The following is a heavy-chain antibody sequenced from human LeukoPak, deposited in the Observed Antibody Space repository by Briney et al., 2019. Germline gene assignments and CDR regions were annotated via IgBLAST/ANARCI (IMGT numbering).Heavy chain of an antibody. D-gene: IGHD3-9*01. V-gene: IGHV4-4*07. Sequence: SETLSLTCTVSGGSISSYCWSWIRQPAGKGLEWIGRIYTSGSTNYNPSLKSRVTMSVDTSKNQFSLKLSSVTAADTAVYYCARESILTGYYLGGLNFDYWGQGTLVTVSS. CDR1: GGSISSYC. CDR3: ARESILTGYYLGGLNFDY. CDR2: IYTSGST. J-gene: IGHJ4*02.